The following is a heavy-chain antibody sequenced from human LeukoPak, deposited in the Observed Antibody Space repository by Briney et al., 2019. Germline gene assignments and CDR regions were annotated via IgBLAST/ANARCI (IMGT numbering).Heavy chain of an antibody. CDR1: GYSISSGYY. J-gene: IGHJ4*02. Sequence: PTETLSLTCAVSGYSISSGYYWGWIRPPPGKGLEWIGSIYHSGSTYYNPSLKSRVTISVDTSKNQFSLKLSSVTAADTAVHYCARQRDYGDNDYWGQGTLVTVSS. V-gene: IGHV4-38-2*01. D-gene: IGHD4-17*01. CDR2: IYHSGST. CDR3: ARQRDYGDNDY.